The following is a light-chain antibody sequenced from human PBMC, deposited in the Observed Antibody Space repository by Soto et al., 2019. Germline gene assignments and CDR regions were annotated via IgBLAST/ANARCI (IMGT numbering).Light chain of an antibody. CDR1: QSVSGW. J-gene: IGKJ1*01. CDR2: DAS. V-gene: IGKV1-5*01. CDR3: QQYETFPGT. Sequence: QMTQSPSTLSESVGDTVTVPRRASQSVSGWLAWYQQKPGEAPKLMIYDASALPRGVPSRFSGSGSGTKCTLTIASLQPDDVATYYCQQYETFPGTFGPGTKVDIK.